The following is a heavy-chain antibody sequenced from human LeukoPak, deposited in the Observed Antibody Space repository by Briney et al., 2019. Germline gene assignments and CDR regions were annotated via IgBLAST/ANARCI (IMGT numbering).Heavy chain of an antibody. D-gene: IGHD2-2*01. V-gene: IGHV4-39*01. CDR1: GGSISSSSYY. CDR3: ARVCSSASCALDY. CDR2: IYYSGST. Sequence: SETLSLTCTDSGGSISSSSYYWAWIRQPPGKGLEWIGSIYYSGSTYYNPSLKSRITMSVDTSKNQFSLKLTSVTAADTALYYCARVCSSASCALDYWGQGTLVTVSS. J-gene: IGHJ4*02.